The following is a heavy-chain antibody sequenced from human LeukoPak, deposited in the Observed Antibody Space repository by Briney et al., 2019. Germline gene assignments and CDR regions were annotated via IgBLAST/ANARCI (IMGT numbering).Heavy chain of an antibody. J-gene: IGHJ5*02. D-gene: IGHD4-17*01. V-gene: IGHV4-38-2*01. Sequence: SEALSLTCAVSGYSISSGYNWGWIRQPPGKGLEWIGSGYHSGSTSYNPSLKSRLTISVDTSKNQFSLKLSAVTAADTAIYYCARYGHWFDPWGQGTLVTVSS. CDR2: GYHSGST. CDR1: GYSISSGYN. CDR3: ARYGHWFDP.